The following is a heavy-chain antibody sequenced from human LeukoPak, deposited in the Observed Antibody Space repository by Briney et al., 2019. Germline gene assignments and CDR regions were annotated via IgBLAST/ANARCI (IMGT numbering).Heavy chain of an antibody. CDR3: ARSSRKGYSSSAGDY. CDR1: GGTFSSYA. D-gene: IGHD6-6*01. Sequence: SVKVSCKASGGTFSSYAISWVRQAPGQGLEWMGGIIPIFGTANYAQKFQGRVTITADESTSTAYMELSSLRSEDTAVYYCARSSRKGYSSSAGDYWGQGTLVTVSS. V-gene: IGHV1-69*13. CDR2: IIPIFGTA. J-gene: IGHJ4*02.